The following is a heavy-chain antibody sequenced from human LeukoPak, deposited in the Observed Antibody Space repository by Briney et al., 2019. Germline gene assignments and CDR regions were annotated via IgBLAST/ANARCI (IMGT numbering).Heavy chain of an antibody. J-gene: IGHJ4*02. D-gene: IGHD2-8*01. CDR3: ARDGMLIDY. V-gene: IGHV4-39*07. CDR1: GGSISSSSYY. CDR2: IYHSGST. Sequence: SETLSLTCTVSGGSISSSSYYWGWIRQPPGKGLEWIGSIYHSGSTYYNPSLKSRVTISVDTSKNQFSLKLSSVTAADTAVYYCARDGMLIDYWGQGTLVTVSS.